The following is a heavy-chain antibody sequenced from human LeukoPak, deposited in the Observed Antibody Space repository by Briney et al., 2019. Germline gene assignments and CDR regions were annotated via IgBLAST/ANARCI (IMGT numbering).Heavy chain of an antibody. CDR3: AKGYCSGSTCYDDRGAFDY. CDR1: GGSISSSNW. D-gene: IGHD2-15*01. J-gene: IGHJ4*02. V-gene: IGHV4-4*02. CDR2: IYHSGST. Sequence: PSGTLSLTCAVSGGSISSSNWWSWVRQPPGKGLEWIGEIYHSGSTNYNPSLKSRVTISVDTSKNQFSLKLSSVTAADTAVYYCAKGYCSGSTCYDDRGAFDYWGQGTLVTVSS.